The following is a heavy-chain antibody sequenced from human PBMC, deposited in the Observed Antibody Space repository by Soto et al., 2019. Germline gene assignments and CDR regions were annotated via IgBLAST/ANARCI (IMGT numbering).Heavy chain of an antibody. D-gene: IGHD2-15*01. J-gene: IGHJ4*02. CDR1: GFTFGNFA. V-gene: IGHV3-23*01. Sequence: PGGSLRLSCATSGFTFGNFAMSWVRQAPGKGLEWVSAISGNGGSTYYADSVKGRVTISRDNSKSTLYLQMNSLTAEDTAVYFCAKLRAKSHIAVPFDYWGQGSLVSVSS. CDR3: AKLRAKSHIAVPFDY. CDR2: ISGNGGST.